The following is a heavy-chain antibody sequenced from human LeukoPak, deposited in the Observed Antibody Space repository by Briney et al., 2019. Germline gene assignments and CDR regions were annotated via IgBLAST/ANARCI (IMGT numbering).Heavy chain of an antibody. Sequence: GGSLRLSCAASGFTFSSYAMHWVRQAPGKGLERVAVISSDGRNKYYADSVKGRFTISRDNSKNTLYLQMNSLRAEDTAVYYCARTRLYCSGGSCNGYYFDYWGQGTLVTVSS. J-gene: IGHJ4*02. V-gene: IGHV3-30*04. D-gene: IGHD2-15*01. CDR2: ISSDGRNK. CDR1: GFTFSSYA. CDR3: ARTRLYCSGGSCNGYYFDY.